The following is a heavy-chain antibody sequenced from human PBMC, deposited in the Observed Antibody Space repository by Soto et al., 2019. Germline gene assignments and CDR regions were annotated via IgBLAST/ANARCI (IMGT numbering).Heavy chain of an antibody. Sequence: EVPLLESGGGLVQPGGFLTLSCAASGFTFNNYAMSWVRQAPGKGLEWVSGISASGSRTFYADSVKGRFTVSRDFSKNTLSLQMDSLRAEDTAVYFCGKDPNGDYVGGFEFWGPGTMVTVSS. CDR2: ISASGSRT. V-gene: IGHV3-23*01. D-gene: IGHD4-17*01. CDR1: GFTFNNYA. CDR3: GKDPNGDYVGGFEF. J-gene: IGHJ3*01.